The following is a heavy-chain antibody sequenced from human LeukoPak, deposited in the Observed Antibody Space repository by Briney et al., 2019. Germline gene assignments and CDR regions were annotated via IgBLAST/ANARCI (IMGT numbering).Heavy chain of an antibody. J-gene: IGHJ3*02. Sequence: GGSLRLSCAASGFTFSSYSMNWVRQAPGKGLEWVSYISSSSTIYYADSVKGRFTISRDNAKNSLYLQMNSLRAEDTAVYYCARTGHYYDSSGSDAFDIWGQGTMVTVSS. CDR3: ARTGHYYDSSGSDAFDI. D-gene: IGHD3-22*01. CDR2: ISSSSTI. CDR1: GFTFSSYS. V-gene: IGHV3-48*01.